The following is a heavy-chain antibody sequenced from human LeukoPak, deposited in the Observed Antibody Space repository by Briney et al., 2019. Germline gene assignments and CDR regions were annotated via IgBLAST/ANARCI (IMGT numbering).Heavy chain of an antibody. V-gene: IGHV1-69*06. J-gene: IGHJ4*02. CDR1: GGTFSSYA. CDR3: ATDYYYDSSGSYYTVDY. Sequence: ASVKVSCKASGGTFSSYAISWVRQAPGQGLEWMGGIIPMFGTANYAQKFQDRVTITADKSTSTDYMELSSLRSEDTAVYYCATDYYYDSSGSYYTVDYWGQGTLVTVSS. CDR2: IIPMFGTA. D-gene: IGHD3-22*01.